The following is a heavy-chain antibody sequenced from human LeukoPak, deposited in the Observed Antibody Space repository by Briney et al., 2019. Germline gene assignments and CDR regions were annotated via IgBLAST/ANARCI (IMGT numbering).Heavy chain of an antibody. V-gene: IGHV4-34*01. J-gene: IGHJ4*02. CDR2: INHSGST. Sequence: SETLSLTCAVYGGSFSNYYWSWTRQPPGKGLEWIGEINHSGSTNYNPSLKSRVTISVDTSKNQFSLKLTSVTAADTVVYYCARGRKFITYYYDSSGYYYSYWGQGTLVTVSS. CDR1: GGSFSNYY. CDR3: ARGRKFITYYYDSSGYYYSY. D-gene: IGHD3-22*01.